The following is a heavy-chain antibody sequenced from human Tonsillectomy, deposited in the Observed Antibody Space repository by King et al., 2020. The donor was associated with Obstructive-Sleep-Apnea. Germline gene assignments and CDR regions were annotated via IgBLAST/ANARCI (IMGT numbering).Heavy chain of an antibody. Sequence: VQLVESGGGLVQPGGSLRLSCAASGLTFSSYAMSWVRQAPGKGLEWVSAISGSGGSTYYPGPVKGRVTISRDNSTHTLYLQMNSLRAEDTAVYYCAKRDSSGWYDYWGQGTLVTVSS. CDR1: GLTFSSYA. CDR3: AKRDSSGWYDY. V-gene: IGHV3-23*04. D-gene: IGHD6-19*01. J-gene: IGHJ4*02. CDR2: ISGSGGST.